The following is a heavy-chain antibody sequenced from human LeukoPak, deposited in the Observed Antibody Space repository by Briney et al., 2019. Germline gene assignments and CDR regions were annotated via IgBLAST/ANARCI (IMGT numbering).Heavy chain of an antibody. CDR1: GYTFTSYG. CDR2: INPNSGGT. J-gene: IGHJ6*03. D-gene: IGHD3-10*02. Sequence: ASVKVSCKASGYTFTSYGISWVRQAPGQGLEWMGWINPNSGGTNYAQKFQGRVTMTRDTSISTAYMELSRLRSDDTAVYYCASPPTMSYYYYYYMDVWGKGTTVTVSS. CDR3: ASPPTMSYYYYYYMDV. V-gene: IGHV1-2*02.